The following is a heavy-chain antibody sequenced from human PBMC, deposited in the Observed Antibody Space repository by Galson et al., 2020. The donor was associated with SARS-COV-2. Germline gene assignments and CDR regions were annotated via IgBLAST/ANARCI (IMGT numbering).Heavy chain of an antibody. J-gene: IGHJ5*01. CDR2: IYTSGRT. Sequence: SETLSLTCTVSGCPISNYYWSWIRQPAGRALEWLGRIYTSGRTNYNTSLKSRVTMSVDTSKNQFSLKLSSGTAADTAVYYCARTPLYCSATGCYFDSWGQGTLVTVSS. D-gene: IGHD2-2*01. CDR3: ARTPLYCSATGCYFDS. CDR1: GCPISNYY. V-gene: IGHV4-4*07.